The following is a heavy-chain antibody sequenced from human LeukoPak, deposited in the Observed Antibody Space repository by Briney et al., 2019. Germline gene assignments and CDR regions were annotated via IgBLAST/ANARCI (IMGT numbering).Heavy chain of an antibody. V-gene: IGHV1-24*01. CDR2: FDHKDGET. J-gene: IGHJ5*02. Sequence: ASVKVSYKVSGYTLIELSMNWVRQAPGKGLEWMGSFDHKDGETIYAQKFQGRVTMTEDTSTDTAYMELSSLRSEDTAVYYCAAELRILLNNWFDPWGQGTPVTVSS. CDR3: AAELRILLNNWFDP. CDR1: GYTLIELS. D-gene: IGHD2/OR15-2a*01.